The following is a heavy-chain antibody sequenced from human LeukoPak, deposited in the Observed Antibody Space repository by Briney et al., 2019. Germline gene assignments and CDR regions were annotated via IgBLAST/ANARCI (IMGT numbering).Heavy chain of an antibody. J-gene: IGHJ5*02. D-gene: IGHD1-7*01. Sequence: GASVKVSCKASGYTFTSYAMNWVRQAPGQGLEWMGWINTNTGNPTYAQGFAGRFVFSLDTPVSTAYLQISSLKAEDTAVYYCARDMSSGNWNYDWFDPWGQGTLVTVSS. V-gene: IGHV7-4-1*02. CDR3: ARDMSSGNWNYDWFDP. CDR2: INTNTGNP. CDR1: GYTFTSYA.